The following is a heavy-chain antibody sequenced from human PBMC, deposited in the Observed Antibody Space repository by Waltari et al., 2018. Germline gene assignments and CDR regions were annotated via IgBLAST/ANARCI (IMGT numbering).Heavy chain of an antibody. CDR2: IYYSGST. J-gene: IGHJ5*02. Sequence: QLQLQESGPGLVKPSETLSLTCTVSGGSLSRSSYYWGWIRQPPGKGLEWIGSIYYSGSTYYNPSLKSRVTISVDTSKNQFSLKLSSVTAADTAVYYCARGRRQQLGWFDPWGQGTLVTVSS. CDR3: ARGRRQQLGWFDP. D-gene: IGHD6-13*01. CDR1: GGSLSRSSYY. V-gene: IGHV4-39*07.